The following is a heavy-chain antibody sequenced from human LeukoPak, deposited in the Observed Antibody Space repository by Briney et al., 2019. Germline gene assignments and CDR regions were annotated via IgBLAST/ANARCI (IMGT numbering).Heavy chain of an antibody. CDR3: AKDPSHTMAARVDL. V-gene: IGHV3-23*01. Sequence: PGGSLRLSFAASGFTFVNYAMSWVRQAPGKGLDWVSAVVGAGTTTFYADSVKGRFTISRDNSKNTVYLQMNSLRAEDTAVYYCAKDPSHTMAARVDLWGRGTLVSVSS. J-gene: IGHJ2*01. CDR1: GFTFVNYA. D-gene: IGHD3-10*01. CDR2: VVGAGTTT.